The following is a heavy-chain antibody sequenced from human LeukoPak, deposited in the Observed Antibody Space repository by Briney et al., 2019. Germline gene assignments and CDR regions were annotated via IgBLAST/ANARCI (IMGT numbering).Heavy chain of an antibody. CDR2: IGTTADT. CDR3: ARWGALFGGDAYDL. Sequence: GLSLTLSCPPSRFSFSRYHMHWVRQTTAKDLEWVSAIGTTADTYYPDSLKEQFTIHREDAKNALYLQMVNLRDRDTAVYLCARWGALFGGDAYDLWGKGTVVTVSS. CDR1: RFSFSRYH. V-gene: IGHV3-13*01. D-gene: IGHD3-10*02. J-gene: IGHJ3*01.